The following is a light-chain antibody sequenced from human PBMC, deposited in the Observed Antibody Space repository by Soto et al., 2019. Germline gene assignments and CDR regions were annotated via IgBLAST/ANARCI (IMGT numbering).Light chain of an antibody. J-gene: IGKJ1*01. CDR1: QSITNL. CDR2: DAS. CDR3: QQYTSYSPWT. V-gene: IGKV1-5*01. Sequence: DIQVTQSPSTLSASVGDRVTFTCRATQSITNLLAWYRQKPGKAPKLLIYDASTLESGVPTRFSGSGSGTEFTLTISSLQPDDFATYYCQQYTSYSPWTFGQGTKVEMK.